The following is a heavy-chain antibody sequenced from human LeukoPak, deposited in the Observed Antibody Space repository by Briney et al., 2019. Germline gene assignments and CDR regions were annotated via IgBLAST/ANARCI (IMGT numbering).Heavy chain of an antibody. Sequence: GGSLRLSCAASGFTFSSYWMSWVRQAPGKGLEWVANIKQDGSEKYYVDSVKGRFTISRDNAKNSLYLQVNSLRAEDTAVYYCARDLYCSSTSWYICYYYYMDVWGKGTTVTVSS. CDR3: ARDLYCSSTSWYICYYYYMDV. CDR2: IKQDGSEK. V-gene: IGHV3-7*01. D-gene: IGHD2-2*02. J-gene: IGHJ6*03. CDR1: GFTFSSYW.